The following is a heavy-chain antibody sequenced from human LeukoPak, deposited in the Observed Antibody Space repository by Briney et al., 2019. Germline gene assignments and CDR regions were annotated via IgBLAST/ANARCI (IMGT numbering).Heavy chain of an antibody. D-gene: IGHD3-3*01. Sequence: PSETLSLTCAVYGGSFSGYYWSWIRQPPGKGLEWIGEINHSGSTNYNPSLKSRVTISVDTSKNQFSLKLSSVTAADTAVYYCARGPGPLRFLEFRYWGQGTLVTVSS. CDR3: ARGPGPLRFLEFRY. V-gene: IGHV4-34*01. CDR1: GGSFSGYY. J-gene: IGHJ4*02. CDR2: INHSGST.